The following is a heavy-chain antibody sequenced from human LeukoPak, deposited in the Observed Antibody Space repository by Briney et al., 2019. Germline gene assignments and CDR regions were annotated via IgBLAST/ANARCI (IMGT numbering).Heavy chain of an antibody. D-gene: IGHD3-10*01. Sequence: GASVKVSCKASGYTFTSYGISWVRQAPGQGLEWMGWVSDYNGNTNYAQKLQGRVTMTTDRSTSTAYMELRSLRSDDTAVYYCARGPRPIMVRGGEDFDYWGQGTLVTVSS. CDR2: VSDYNGNT. V-gene: IGHV1-18*01. J-gene: IGHJ4*02. CDR1: GYTFTSYG. CDR3: ARGPRPIMVRGGEDFDY.